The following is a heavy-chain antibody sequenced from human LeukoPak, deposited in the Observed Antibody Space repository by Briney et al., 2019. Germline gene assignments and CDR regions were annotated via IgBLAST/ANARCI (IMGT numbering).Heavy chain of an antibody. CDR1: GFTFSSYA. CDR3: AISWYYYDSSGYKDFDY. CDR2: ISGSGGST. V-gene: IGHV3-23*01. D-gene: IGHD3-22*01. Sequence: PGGSLRLSCAASGFTFSSYAMSWVRQAPGKGLEWVSAISGSGGSTYYADSVKGRFTISRDNAKNSLYLQMNSLRDEDTAVYYCAISWYYYDSSGYKDFDYWGQGTLVTVSS. J-gene: IGHJ4*02.